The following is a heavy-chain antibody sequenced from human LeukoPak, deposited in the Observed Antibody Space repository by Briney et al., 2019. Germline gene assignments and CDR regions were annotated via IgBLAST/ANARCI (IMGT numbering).Heavy chain of an antibody. CDR3: AAEPYPGGEY. CDR1: GYTFTSYY. V-gene: IGHV1-46*01. J-gene: IGHJ4*02. CDR2: INPSGGST. D-gene: IGHD1-26*01. Sequence: ASVKVSCKASGYTFTSYYMHWVRQAPGQGLEWMGIINPSGGSTSYAQKFQGRVTMTRDMSTSTAYMELSSLRSEDTAVYYCAAEPYPGGEYWGQGTLVTVSS.